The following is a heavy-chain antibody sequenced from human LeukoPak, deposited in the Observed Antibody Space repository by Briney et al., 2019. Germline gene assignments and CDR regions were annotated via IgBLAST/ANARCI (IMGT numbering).Heavy chain of an antibody. CDR3: ARAYYDFWSGVRAFDI. J-gene: IGHJ3*02. CDR2: IKQDGSEK. D-gene: IGHD3-3*01. Sequence: PGGSLRLSCAASGCTFSSYWMSWVRQAPGKGLEWVANIKQDGSEKYYVDSVKGRFTISRDNAKNSLYLQMNSLRAEDTAVYYCARAYYDFWSGVRAFDIWGQGTMVTVSS. V-gene: IGHV3-7*01. CDR1: GCTFSSYW.